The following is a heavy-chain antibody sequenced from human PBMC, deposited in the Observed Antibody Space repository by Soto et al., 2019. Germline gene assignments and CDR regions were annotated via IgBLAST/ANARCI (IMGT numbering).Heavy chain of an antibody. V-gene: IGHV3-11*01. CDR3: ARDGVIAVAGSPFGDAFDI. J-gene: IGHJ3*02. D-gene: IGHD6-19*01. CDR1: GFTFSNYY. Sequence: GGSLRLSXVASGFTFSNYYMSRIRQAPGKGLEWVSYISSSGSTIYYADPVKGRFTISRDNAKNSLHLQMNILRVEDTAVYYCARDGVIAVAGSPFGDAFDIWGQGTMVTVSS. CDR2: ISSSGSTI.